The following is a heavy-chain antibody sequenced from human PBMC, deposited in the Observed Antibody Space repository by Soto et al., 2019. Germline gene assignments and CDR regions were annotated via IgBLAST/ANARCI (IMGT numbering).Heavy chain of an antibody. CDR2: IYPGDSDT. V-gene: IGHV5-51*01. Sequence: ESLKLSCRGSGYHVTDYWIGLVRHMPGNGLEWMGIIYPGDSDTRYSPSFQGQVTISADNSISTAYLQWRSLRASDTAMYYCARALTWTIPPLYFDICGQGTLVTVSS. CDR1: GYHVTDYW. D-gene: IGHD2-21*01. J-gene: IGHJ4*02. CDR3: ARALTWTIPPLYFDI.